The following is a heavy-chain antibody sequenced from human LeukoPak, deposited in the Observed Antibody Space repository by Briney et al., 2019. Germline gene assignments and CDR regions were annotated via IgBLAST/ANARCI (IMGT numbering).Heavy chain of an antibody. J-gene: IGHJ6*03. Sequence: GGPLRLSCAASGFTFSSFDMHWVRQPTGQGLEWVSTIGTASDTYYPGSVEGRFTLSRDNAKNSLYLQMNSLTAGDTAVYYCARGPPRGKYYYMDVWGKGTTVTVFS. V-gene: IGHV3-13*01. D-gene: IGHD1-1*01. CDR3: ARGPPRGKYYYMDV. CDR2: IGTASDT. CDR1: GFTFSSFD.